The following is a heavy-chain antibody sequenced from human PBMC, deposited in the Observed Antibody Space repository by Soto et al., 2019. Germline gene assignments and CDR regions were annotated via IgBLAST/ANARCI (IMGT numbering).Heavy chain of an antibody. J-gene: IGHJ6*02. CDR3: ARGSPYYGLDV. CDR2: IYYSGTT. CDR1: GGSISSGAHF. V-gene: IGHV4-31*03. D-gene: IGHD2-15*01. Sequence: QVQLQESGPGLVRPSQTLSLTCTVSGGSISSGAHFCTWIGQHSGKGLEWIGYIYYSGTTYYNPSLKSRVTISVDTSKNQLSLKLSSVTAADTAVYYCARGSPYYGLDVWGQGTTVIVSS.